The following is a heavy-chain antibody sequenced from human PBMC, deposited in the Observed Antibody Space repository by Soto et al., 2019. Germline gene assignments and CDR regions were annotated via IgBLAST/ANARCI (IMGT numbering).Heavy chain of an antibody. Sequence: GASVKVSCKASGGTFSPYTINWVRQAPGQGFEWMGRIIPFHGVTNYAQKFQARVTITADKSTSTAYMELSGLRFEDTAMYYCTRDWEITVSTWSFGGFWGRGTLVTVSS. V-gene: IGHV1-69*04. J-gene: IGHJ4*02. CDR3: TRDWEITVSTWSFGGF. CDR1: GGTFSPYT. CDR2: IIPFHGVT. D-gene: IGHD3-10*01.